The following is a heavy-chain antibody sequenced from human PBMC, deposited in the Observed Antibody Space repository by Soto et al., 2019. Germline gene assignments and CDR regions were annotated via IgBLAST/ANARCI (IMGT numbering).Heavy chain of an antibody. CDR3: ARLMGDR. V-gene: IGHV1-3*01. Sequence: ASVKVSCKASGYTFTSYAMHWVRQAPGQRLEWMGWINAGNGNTKYSQKFQGRVTISVDASKNQFSLTLTSVTAADTAVYYCARLMGDRWGQGILVTVSS. J-gene: IGHJ5*02. CDR1: GYTFTSYA. CDR2: INAGNGNT.